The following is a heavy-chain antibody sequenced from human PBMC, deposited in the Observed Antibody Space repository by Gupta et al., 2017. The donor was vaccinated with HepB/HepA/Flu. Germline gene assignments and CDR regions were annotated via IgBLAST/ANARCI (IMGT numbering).Heavy chain of an antibody. Sequence: EVQLLESGGGLVQPGGSLSLSCVASGFMFNNYGMHWVRRAPGKGLEWVSSISGVGGSTYYADSVRGRVTISRDNSKNTVYLQMNSLRVEDTAIYYCAKDLWQQLVYFDSWGQGTLVTVSA. CDR3: AKDLWQQLVYFDS. CDR2: ISGVGGST. CDR1: GFMFNNYG. D-gene: IGHD1-1*01. V-gene: IGHV3-23*01. J-gene: IGHJ4*02.